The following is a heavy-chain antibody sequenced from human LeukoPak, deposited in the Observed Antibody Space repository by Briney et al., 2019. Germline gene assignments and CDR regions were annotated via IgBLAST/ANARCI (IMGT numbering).Heavy chain of an antibody. V-gene: IGHV4-4*02. CDR1: DDSITSYAW. CDR2: IHLSGVT. Sequence: TSETLSLTCSVSDDSITSYAWWSWVRQPPGKGLEWIGEIHLSGVTNYNPSLESRVTISVDTSKNQFSLKLSSVTAADTAVYYCARHDRLDPWGQGTLVTVSS. J-gene: IGHJ5*02. CDR3: ARHDRLDP. D-gene: IGHD3-22*01.